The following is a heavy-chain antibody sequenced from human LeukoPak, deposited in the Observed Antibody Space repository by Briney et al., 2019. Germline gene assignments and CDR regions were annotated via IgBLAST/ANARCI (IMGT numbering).Heavy chain of an antibody. CDR3: ARSGLSFGELSLNWFDP. CDR1: GGSISSYY. CDR2: IYYSGST. J-gene: IGHJ5*02. D-gene: IGHD3-16*02. V-gene: IGHV4-59*01. Sequence: SETLSLTCTVSGGSISSYYWSWIRQPPGKGLEWIGYIYYSGSTNYNPSLKSRVTISVDTSKNQFSLKLSSVTAADTAVYYCARSGLSFGELSLNWFDPWGQGTLVTVSS.